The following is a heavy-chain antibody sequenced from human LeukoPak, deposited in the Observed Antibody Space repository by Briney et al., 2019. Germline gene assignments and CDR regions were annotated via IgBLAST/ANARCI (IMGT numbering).Heavy chain of an antibody. D-gene: IGHD2-2*01. J-gene: IGHJ4*02. CDR3: ARQARTLEAAIPYFDY. CDR2: INSDGSDT. Sequence: PGGSLRLSCAASGYTFSSYWMHWVRQTPGKGLVWVSRINSDGSDTRYADSVKGRFTISRDNAKNSLYLQMNSLRADDTAVYYCARQARTLEAAIPYFDYWGQGTLVTVSS. CDR1: GYTFSSYW. V-gene: IGHV3-74*01.